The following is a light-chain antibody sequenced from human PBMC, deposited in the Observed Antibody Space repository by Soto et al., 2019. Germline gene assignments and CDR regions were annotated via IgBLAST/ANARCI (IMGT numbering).Light chain of an antibody. CDR1: SSNIGNHH. CDR3: GTWDSSLFAIV. CDR2: DND. Sequence: QSVLTQPPSVSAAPGQKVTISCSGSSSNIGNHHVSWYQQIPGTAPKLLIYDNDNRPSGIPDRFSGSKSGTSATLAITGLQTGDEADYYCGTWDSSLFAIVFGGGTKLTVL. V-gene: IGLV1-51*01. J-gene: IGLJ2*01.